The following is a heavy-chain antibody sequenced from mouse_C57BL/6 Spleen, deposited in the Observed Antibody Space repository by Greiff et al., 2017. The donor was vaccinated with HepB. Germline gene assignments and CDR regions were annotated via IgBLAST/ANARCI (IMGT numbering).Heavy chain of an antibody. V-gene: IGHV1-82*01. CDR3: ARSGDYYGSILFAY. J-gene: IGHJ3*01. CDR2: IYPGDGDT. D-gene: IGHD1-1*01. CDR1: GYAFSSSW. Sequence: QVQLKESGPELVKPGASVKISCKASGYAFSSSWMNWVKQRPGKGLEWIGRIYPGDGDTNYNGKFKGKATLTADKSSSTAYMQLSSLTSEDSAVYFCARSGDYYGSILFAYWGQGTLVTVSA.